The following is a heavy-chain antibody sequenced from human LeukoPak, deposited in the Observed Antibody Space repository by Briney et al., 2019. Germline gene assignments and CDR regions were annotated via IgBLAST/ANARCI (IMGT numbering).Heavy chain of an antibody. CDR1: GFTISHYW. V-gene: IGHV3-7*01. J-gene: IGHJ6*02. CDR3: ARDGVVPAADYYYYYGMDV. Sequence: PGGSLRLSCAASGFTISHYWMSWVRQAPGEGLEWVANINQDGSVQHYVDSLKGRFTISRDNAKNSLYLQMNTLRAEDTAVYYCARDGVVPAADYYYYYGMDVWGQGTTVTVSS. D-gene: IGHD2-2*01. CDR2: INQDGSVQ.